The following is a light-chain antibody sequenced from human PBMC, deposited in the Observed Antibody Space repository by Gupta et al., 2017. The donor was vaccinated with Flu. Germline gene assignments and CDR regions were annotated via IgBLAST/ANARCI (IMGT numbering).Light chain of an antibody. CDR1: QSVLYSSNNKTY. J-gene: IGKJ1*01. Sequence: DIVMPQSPDSLAVSLGERATINCKSSQSVLYSSNNKTYLAWYQQKPGQPPKLLIYWASTRESGVPDRFSGSGSGTDFTLTISSLQAEDVAVYYCQQYYSTPWTFGQGTKVEIK. CDR2: WAS. CDR3: QQYYSTPWT. V-gene: IGKV4-1*01.